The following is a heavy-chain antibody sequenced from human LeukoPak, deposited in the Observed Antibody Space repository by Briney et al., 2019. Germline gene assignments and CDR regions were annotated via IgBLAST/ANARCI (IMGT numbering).Heavy chain of an antibody. CDR1: GGSISSYY. Sequence: SETLSLTCTVSGGSISSYYWSWIRQPPGKGLEWIGYIYYSGSTNYNPSLKSRVTISVDTSKNQFSLKLSSVTAADTAVYYCARAGRAASPFDYWGQGTLVTVSS. V-gene: IGHV4-59*01. J-gene: IGHJ4*02. CDR3: ARAGRAASPFDY. CDR2: IYYSGST. D-gene: IGHD2-15*01.